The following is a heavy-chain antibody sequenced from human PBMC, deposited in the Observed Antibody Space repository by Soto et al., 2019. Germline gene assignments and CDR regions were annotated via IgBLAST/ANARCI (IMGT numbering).Heavy chain of an antibody. CDR2: INAANGDT. D-gene: IGHD6-13*01. CDR3: VRRQVSATGIDWFDP. CDR1: GYTFTSYG. Sequence: VKVSCKASGYTFTSYGIHWVRQAPGQRLEWMGWINAANGDTKYSPKFQGRVTITRDTSASTAYMELSSLRSEDTAVYYCVRRQVSATGIDWFDPRGQGTLVTVSS. V-gene: IGHV1-3*01. J-gene: IGHJ5*02.